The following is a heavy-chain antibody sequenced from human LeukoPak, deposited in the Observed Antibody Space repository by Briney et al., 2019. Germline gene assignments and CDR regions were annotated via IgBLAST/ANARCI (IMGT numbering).Heavy chain of an antibody. CDR1: GASISGSGYY. Sequence: SETLSLTCTVSGASISGSGYYWGWIRQPPGKGLEWIGNIYDSGSTYYNASLQSRVTISIDTSKNQFSLRLSSVTAADTAMYYCAKSGGYGLIDNWGQGTLVTVSS. CDR2: IYDSGST. D-gene: IGHD1-26*01. V-gene: IGHV4-39*01. CDR3: AKSGGYGLIDN. J-gene: IGHJ4*02.